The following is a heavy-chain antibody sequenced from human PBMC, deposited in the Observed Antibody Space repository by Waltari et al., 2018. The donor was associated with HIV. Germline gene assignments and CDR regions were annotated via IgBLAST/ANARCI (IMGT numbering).Heavy chain of an antibody. Sequence: ESGGGRAKPGGTLKLSCSGSGFTFKAYSVSWIRQTPGMGLEWISSSSDDSSVIYYADSVKGRFTVSRDNVRNSVFLQINDVRAEDTATYFCGAFLCAEDCRDGFDVWGQGTMVTVS. CDR3: GAFLCAEDCRDGFDV. J-gene: IGHJ3*01. CDR1: GFTFKAYS. CDR2: SSDDSSVI. D-gene: IGHD2-21*02. V-gene: IGHV3-21*06.